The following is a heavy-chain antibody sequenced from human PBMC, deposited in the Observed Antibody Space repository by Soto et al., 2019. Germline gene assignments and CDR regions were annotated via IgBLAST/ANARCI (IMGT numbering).Heavy chain of an antibody. J-gene: IGHJ4*02. CDR2: ISGSGGST. CDR3: AKDERELLPGAY. Sequence: EVQLLESGGGLVQPGGSLRLSCAASGFTFSNFAMSWVRQAPGKGLEWVSEISGSGGSTYYADSVKGRFSISRDNSKNTLYLQMNSLRAEDTAVYYCAKDERELLPGAYWGQGTLVTVSS. D-gene: IGHD1-26*01. CDR1: GFTFSNFA. V-gene: IGHV3-23*01.